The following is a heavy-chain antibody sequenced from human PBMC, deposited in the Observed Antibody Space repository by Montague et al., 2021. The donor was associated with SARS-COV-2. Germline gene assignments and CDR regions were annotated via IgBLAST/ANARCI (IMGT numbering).Heavy chain of an antibody. CDR2: IYYTGTT. D-gene: IGHD1-1*01. J-gene: IGHJ4*02. CDR1: GDSITTYY. V-gene: IGHV4-59*01. Sequence: SETLSLTCSVSGDSITTYYWSWIRQSPGRGLEWIGHIYYTGTTKYNPSLKSRVTISVDTSRRQFSLKLKSVTAADTAVYYCARAQTTCFFANCVNYFDYWGQGALVTLSS. CDR3: ARAQTTCFFANCVNYFDY.